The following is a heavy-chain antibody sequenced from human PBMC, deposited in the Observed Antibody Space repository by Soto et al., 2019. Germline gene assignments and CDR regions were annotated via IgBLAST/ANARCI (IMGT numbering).Heavy chain of an antibody. CDR3: VRSDWFDP. Sequence: EVQLVESGGGLVQPGGSLRLSCTASGFAFGHYWMHWVRQAPGKGLMWVSRINGDGSATTYADSVKGRFTISRDNAKNTLYLQMNSLRAEDTAVYYCVRSDWFDPWGQGTLVTVSS. CDR2: INGDGSAT. V-gene: IGHV3-74*01. J-gene: IGHJ5*02. CDR1: GFAFGHYW.